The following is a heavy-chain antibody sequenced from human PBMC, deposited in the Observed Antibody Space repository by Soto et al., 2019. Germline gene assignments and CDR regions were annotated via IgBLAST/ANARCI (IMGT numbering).Heavy chain of an antibody. Sequence: GSLRLSCAASGFTFSSYAMSWVRQAPGKGLEWVSAISGSGGSTYYADSVKGRFTISRDNSKNTLYLQMNSLRAEDTAVYYCAKDQPSGDSSGYYPEFDYWGQGTLVTVSS. J-gene: IGHJ4*02. CDR2: ISGSGGST. CDR1: GFTFSSYA. CDR3: AKDQPSGDSSGYYPEFDY. D-gene: IGHD3-22*01. V-gene: IGHV3-23*01.